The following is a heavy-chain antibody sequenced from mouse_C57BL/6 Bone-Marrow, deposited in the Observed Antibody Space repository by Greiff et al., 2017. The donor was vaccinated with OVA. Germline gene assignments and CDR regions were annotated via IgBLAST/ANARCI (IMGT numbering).Heavy chain of an antibody. CDR2: IHPNSGST. J-gene: IGHJ2*01. D-gene: IGHD1-1*01. CDR3: ARRGMTTVVAEVYYFDY. Sequence: QVQLQQPGAELVKPGASVKLSCKASGYTFTSYWMHWVKQRPGQGLEWIGMIHPNSGSTNYNEKFKSKATLTVDKSSSTAYMQLSSLTSEDSAVYYCARRGMTTVVAEVYYFDYWGQGTTLTVSS. CDR1: GYTFTSYW. V-gene: IGHV1-64*01.